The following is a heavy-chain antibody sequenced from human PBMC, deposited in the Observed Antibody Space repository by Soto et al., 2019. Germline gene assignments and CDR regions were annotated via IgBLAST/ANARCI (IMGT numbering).Heavy chain of an antibody. CDR2: VDPRTGGA. CDR3: ARDDYGIYPY. V-gene: IGHV1-2*02. J-gene: IGHJ4*02. CDR1: GYAITAYY. Sequence: QVQLVQSGTEVKKPGASVRVSCKASGYAITAYYIHWVRQAPGQGLEWMGWVDPRTGGAIYAQKFQVRVTMTRDTSISTVYMDLSGLRSDDTALYYCARDDYGIYPYWGQGTLVTVSS. D-gene: IGHD1-26*01.